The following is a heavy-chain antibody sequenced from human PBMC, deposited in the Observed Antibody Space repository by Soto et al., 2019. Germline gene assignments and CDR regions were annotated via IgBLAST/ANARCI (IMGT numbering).Heavy chain of an antibody. J-gene: IGHJ5*02. D-gene: IGHD4-17*01. Sequence: SETLSLTCTVSGGSISSGDYYWSWIRQPPGKGLEWIGYIYYSGSTYYNPSLKSRVTISVDTSKNQFSLKLSSVTAADTAVYYCARAKLYGGIRYWFEPLGQGTLVTVSS. V-gene: IGHV4-30-4*01. CDR2: IYYSGST. CDR3: ARAKLYGGIRYWFEP. CDR1: GGSISSGDYY.